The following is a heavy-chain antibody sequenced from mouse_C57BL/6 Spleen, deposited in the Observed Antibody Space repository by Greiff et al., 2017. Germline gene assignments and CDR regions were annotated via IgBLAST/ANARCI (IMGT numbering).Heavy chain of an antibody. Sequence: QVQLQQPGAELVKPGASVKLSCKASGYTFTSYWMHWVKQRPGQGLEWIGMIHPNSGSTNYNEKFKSKATLTVDKSSSTAYMQLSSLTSEDSAVCYCARCRYYGSHEGYFDYWGQGTTLTVSS. CDR2: IHPNSGST. CDR1: GYTFTSYW. V-gene: IGHV1-64*01. D-gene: IGHD1-1*01. J-gene: IGHJ2*01. CDR3: ARCRYYGSHEGYFDY.